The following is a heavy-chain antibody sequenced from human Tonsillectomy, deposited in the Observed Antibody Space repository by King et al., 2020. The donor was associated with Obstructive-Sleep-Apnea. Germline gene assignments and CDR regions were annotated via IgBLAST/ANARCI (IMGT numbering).Heavy chain of an antibody. J-gene: IGHJ6*02. CDR3: ARSTGYGDSGYYFGMDV. CDR1: GFTFSGYC. CDR2: ISSSSRYI. D-gene: IGHD4-17*01. V-gene: IGHV3-21*01. Sequence: VQLVESGGGLVKPGGSLRLSCAASGFTFSGYCMNWVRQAPGKGLEWVSSISSSSRYIYHAESLKGRFTISRDNARNSVFLQMNNLRAEDTAVYYCARSTGYGDSGYYFGMDVWGQGTTVTVSS.